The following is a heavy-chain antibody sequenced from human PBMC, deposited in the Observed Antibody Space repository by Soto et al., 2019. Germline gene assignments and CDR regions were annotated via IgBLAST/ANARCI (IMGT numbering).Heavy chain of an antibody. Sequence: GGSLRLSCTASGFTFGDYAMSWFRQAPGKGLEWVGFIRSKAYGGTTEYAASVKGRFTISRDDPKSIAYLQMNSLKTEDTAVYYCTRGAYSYHPDYWGQGTLVTVSS. CDR2: IRSKAYGGTT. J-gene: IGHJ4*02. D-gene: IGHD5-18*01. CDR1: GFTFGDYA. V-gene: IGHV3-49*03. CDR3: TRGAYSYHPDY.